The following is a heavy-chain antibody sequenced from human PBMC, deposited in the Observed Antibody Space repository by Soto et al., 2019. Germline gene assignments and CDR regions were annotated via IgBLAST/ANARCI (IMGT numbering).Heavy chain of an antibody. D-gene: IGHD3-10*01. Sequence: QMQLVQSGAEVKKTGSSVKVSCKASGYTFTYRYLHWVRQAPGQALEWMGWITPFNGNTNYAQKFQDTVNIPRDRSMSTAYMELRSLRSEDTAMYYCALWFGELSSYGMDVWGQGTTVTVSS. CDR3: ALWFGELSSYGMDV. J-gene: IGHJ6*02. CDR2: ITPFNGNT. CDR1: GYTFTYRY. V-gene: IGHV1-45*02.